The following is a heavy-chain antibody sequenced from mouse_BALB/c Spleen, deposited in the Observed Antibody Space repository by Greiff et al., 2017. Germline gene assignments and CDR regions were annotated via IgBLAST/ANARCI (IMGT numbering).Heavy chain of an antibody. CDR2: ISSGGSYT. D-gene: IGHD1-1*01. Sequence: EVQLVESGGGLVKPGGSLKLSCAASGFTFSSYTMSWVRQTPEKRLEWVATISSGGSYTYYPDSVKGRFTISRDNAKNTLYLQMSSLKSEDTAMYYCTREGDYGSSSYAMDYWGQGTSVTVSS. CDR1: GFTFSSYT. J-gene: IGHJ4*01. CDR3: TREGDYGSSSYAMDY. V-gene: IGHV5-6-4*01.